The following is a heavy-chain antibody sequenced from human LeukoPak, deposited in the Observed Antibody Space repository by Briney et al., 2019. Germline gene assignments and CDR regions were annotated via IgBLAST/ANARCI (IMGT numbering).Heavy chain of an antibody. CDR2: ISYDGSNK. V-gene: IGHV3-30-3*01. CDR3: ARGGGNHYYGMDV. CDR1: GFTFSSYA. Sequence: GGSLRLSCAASGFTFSSYAMHWVRQAPGKGLEWVAVISYDGSNKYYADSVKGRFTISRDNSKNTLYLQMNSLRAEDTAAYYCARGGGNHYYGMDVWGQGTTVTVSS. J-gene: IGHJ6*02. D-gene: IGHD2-15*01.